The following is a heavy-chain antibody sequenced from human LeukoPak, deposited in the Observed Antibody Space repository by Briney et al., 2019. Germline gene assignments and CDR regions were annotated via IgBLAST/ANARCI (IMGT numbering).Heavy chain of an antibody. CDR3: ARDGGYCSGGSCYPISFDI. D-gene: IGHD2-15*01. Sequence: ASVKVSCKASGYTFTSYYMHWVRQAPGQGLEWMGWINPNSGGTNYARKFQGRVTMTRDTSISTAYMELSRLRSDDTAVYYCARDGGYCSGGSCYPISFDIWGQGTMVTVSS. J-gene: IGHJ3*02. CDR2: INPNSGGT. CDR1: GYTFTSYY. V-gene: IGHV1-2*02.